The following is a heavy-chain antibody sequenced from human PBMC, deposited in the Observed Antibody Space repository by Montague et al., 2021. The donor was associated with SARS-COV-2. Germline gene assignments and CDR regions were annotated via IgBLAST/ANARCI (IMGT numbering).Heavy chain of an antibody. J-gene: IGHJ4*02. CDR2: IFYTART. V-gene: IGHV4-61*01. CDR1: GASVTSGHFY. D-gene: IGHD2-2*01. CDR3: ARSPVEVPTLPRFDS. Sequence: SETLSLTCTVSGASVTSGHFYWNWIRQPPGKGLEWIGYIFYTARTNYNPSLESRVTMPIDPSNSQFSLTLTSVTAADTAVYYCARSPVEVPTLPRFDSWGQGALVIVSS.